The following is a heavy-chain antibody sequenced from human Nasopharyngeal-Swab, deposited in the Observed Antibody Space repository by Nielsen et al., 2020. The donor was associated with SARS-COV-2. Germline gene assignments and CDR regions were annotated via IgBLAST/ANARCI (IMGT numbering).Heavy chain of an antibody. J-gene: IGHJ6*02. CDR3: AIDYGSGTYGLDV. Sequence: VRQMPGKGLEWMGIIYPGDSDTKYSPSFQGQVSISVDKSINTAYLQWNSLKASDTATYFCAIDYGSGTYGLDVWGQGTRVPSP. CDR2: IYPGDSDT. V-gene: IGHV5-51*01. D-gene: IGHD3-10*01.